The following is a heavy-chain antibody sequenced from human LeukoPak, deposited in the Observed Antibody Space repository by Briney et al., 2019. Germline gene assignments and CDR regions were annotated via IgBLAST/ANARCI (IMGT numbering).Heavy chain of an antibody. CDR2: ISYNGGST. J-gene: IGHJ4*02. V-gene: IGHV3-64*01. D-gene: IGHD1-26*01. CDR1: GFTFSNYG. CDR3: ARLAGGSYSDY. Sequence: GGTLGLSCAASGFTFSNYGMNWVRQAPGKGLEYVSSISYNGGSTYYANSVKGRFTISRDNSKNTLYLQMGSLRAEDMAVYYCARLAGGSYSDYWGQGTLVTVSS.